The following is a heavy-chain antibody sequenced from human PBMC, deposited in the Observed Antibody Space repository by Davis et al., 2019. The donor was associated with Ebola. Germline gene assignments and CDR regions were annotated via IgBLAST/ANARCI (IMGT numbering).Heavy chain of an antibody. V-gene: IGHV3-30*18. CDR3: AKEYCPNSGPYCTYFEV. J-gene: IGHJ4*02. CDR2: MSHHGCHT. D-gene: IGHD3-10*01. Sequence: PGGSLRLSCEAFAFSFGIYGMHWVRQAPGKGLEWVAPMSHHGCHTSYIDSVRGRFNISRDNSKNTLYLHMNSLRAEDTAVYFCAKEYCPNSGPYCTYFEVWGQGTQVTVSS. CDR1: AFSFGIYG.